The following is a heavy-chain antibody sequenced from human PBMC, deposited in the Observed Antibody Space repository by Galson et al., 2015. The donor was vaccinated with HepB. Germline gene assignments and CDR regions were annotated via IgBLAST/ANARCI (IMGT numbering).Heavy chain of an antibody. CDR2: ISYAGRNQ. D-gene: IGHD6-13*01. V-gene: IGHV3-30*04. CDR1: GFIYSSYA. Sequence: SLRLSCAASGFIYSSYAMHRGRQALGKGMEWVAVISYAGRNQYYADYVKGRFTIFRDNSKNTLYLLVNSLRAEDTAVYYCARDSVPTGSSWNDDYFDYWGQGTLVTVSS. J-gene: IGHJ4*02. CDR3: ARDSVPTGSSWNDDYFDY.